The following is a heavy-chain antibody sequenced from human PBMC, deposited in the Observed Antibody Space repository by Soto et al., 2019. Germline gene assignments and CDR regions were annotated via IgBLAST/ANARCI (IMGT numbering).Heavy chain of an antibody. D-gene: IGHD2-21*02. CDR1: GGSISSGGYY. Sequence: QVQLQESGPGLVKPSQTLSLTCTVSGGSISSGGYYWSWIRQHPGKGLEWIGYIYYSGSTYYNPSLKSRVTISVDTSKNQFSLKLSSVTAADTAVYYCARGTADYCGGDCYSFDYWGQGTLVTVSS. J-gene: IGHJ4*02. CDR2: IYYSGST. CDR3: ARGTADYCGGDCYSFDY. V-gene: IGHV4-31*03.